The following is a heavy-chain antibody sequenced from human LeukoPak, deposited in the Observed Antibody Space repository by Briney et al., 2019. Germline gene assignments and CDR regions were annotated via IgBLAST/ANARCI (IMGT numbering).Heavy chain of an antibody. CDR1: GFTFSSYS. D-gene: IGHD4/OR15-4a*01. CDR2: ISSSSSYI. J-gene: IGHJ4*02. CDR3: ASTLKRDY. V-gene: IGHV3-21*06. Sequence: GGSLRLSCAASGFTFSSYSMNWVRQAPGKGLEWVSSISSSSSYIYYADSVKGRFTISRDNANNALYLQMNSLRAEDTALYYCASTLKRDYWGQGTLVTVSS.